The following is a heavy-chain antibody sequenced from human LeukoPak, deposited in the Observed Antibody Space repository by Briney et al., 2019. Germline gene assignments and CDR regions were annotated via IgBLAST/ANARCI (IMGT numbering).Heavy chain of an antibody. CDR3: ARAYDSSGYGAFDI. J-gene: IGHJ4*02. V-gene: IGHV3-21*01. D-gene: IGHD3-22*01. CDR1: GFTFSSYA. Sequence: GRSLRLSCAASGFTFSSYAMSWVRQAPGKGLEWVSSISSSSSYIYYADSVKGRFTVSRDNSKNTLYLQMNSLRAEDTAVYYCARAYDSSGYGAFDIWGQGTLVTVSS. CDR2: ISSSSSYI.